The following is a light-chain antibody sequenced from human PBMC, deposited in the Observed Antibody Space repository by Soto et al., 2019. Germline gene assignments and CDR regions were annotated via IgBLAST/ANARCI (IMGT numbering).Light chain of an antibody. CDR1: QSVDSN. J-gene: IGKJ4*01. V-gene: IGKV3D-15*01. CDR2: GAS. Sequence: EIVMTQSPGTLSVSTGEGATLSCRASQSVDSNLAWYQQKPGQAPRLLIYGASTRATGIPDRFRGSGSGTEFTLTISSLQSEDFAVHYCQQYDSWPLTFGGGTKVEIK. CDR3: QQYDSWPLT.